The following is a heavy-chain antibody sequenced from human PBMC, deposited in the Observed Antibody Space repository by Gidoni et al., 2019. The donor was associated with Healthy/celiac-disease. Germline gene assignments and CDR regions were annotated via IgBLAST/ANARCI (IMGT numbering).Heavy chain of an antibody. CDR2: IIPIFGTA. Sequence: QVQLVQSGAEVKKPGSSVTVSCKASGGTFRSYAISWVRQAPGQGLEWMGGIIPIFGTANYAQKFQGRVTITADESTSTAYMELSSLRSEDTAVYYCARGPAEAGTVYFDYWGQGTLVTVSS. CDR3: ARGPAEAGTVYFDY. CDR1: GGTFRSYA. V-gene: IGHV1-69*01. J-gene: IGHJ4*02. D-gene: IGHD6-19*01.